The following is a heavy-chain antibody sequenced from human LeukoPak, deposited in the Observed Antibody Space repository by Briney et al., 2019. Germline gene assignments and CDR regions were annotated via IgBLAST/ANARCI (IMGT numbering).Heavy chain of an antibody. CDR1: GDSVSSNSVA. Sequence: SQTLSLTCAISGDSVSSNSVAWNWIRQSPSRGLEWLGRTYYRSKWYNDYAVSVKSRITINPDTSKNQFPLQLNSVTPEDTAVYYCSRALRGSGEFDYRGQGTLVTVSS. CDR2: TYYRSKWYN. V-gene: IGHV6-1*01. CDR3: SRALRGSGEFDY. D-gene: IGHD3-10*01. J-gene: IGHJ4*02.